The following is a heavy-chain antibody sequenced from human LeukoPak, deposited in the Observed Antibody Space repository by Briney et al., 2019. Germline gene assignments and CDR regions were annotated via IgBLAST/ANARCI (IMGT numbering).Heavy chain of an antibody. D-gene: IGHD6-19*01. J-gene: IGHJ4*02. CDR3: ASQVHGSSGWSDFDY. CDR2: ISSSGSTI. Sequence: KPGGSLRLSCAASGFTFSDYYMSWIRQAPGKGLEWVSYISSSGSTIYYADSVKGRFTISRDNAKDSLYLQMNSLRAEDTAVYYCASQVHGSSGWSDFDYWGQGTLVTVSS. CDR1: GFTFSDYY. V-gene: IGHV3-11*01.